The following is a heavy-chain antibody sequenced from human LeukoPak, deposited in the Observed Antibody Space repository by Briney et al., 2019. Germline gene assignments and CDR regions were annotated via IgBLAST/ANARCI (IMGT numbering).Heavy chain of an antibody. CDR3: ARDQLVGARGAFDI. V-gene: IGHV3-30*03. J-gene: IGHJ3*02. D-gene: IGHD1-26*01. CDR2: ISYDGSNK. Sequence: PGGSLRLSCAASGFTFSSYGMHWVRQAPGKGLEWVAVISYDGSNKYYADSVKGRFTISRDNSKNTLSLQMNSLRDEDTAVYYCARDQLVGARGAFDIWGQGTMVTVSS. CDR1: GFTFSSYG.